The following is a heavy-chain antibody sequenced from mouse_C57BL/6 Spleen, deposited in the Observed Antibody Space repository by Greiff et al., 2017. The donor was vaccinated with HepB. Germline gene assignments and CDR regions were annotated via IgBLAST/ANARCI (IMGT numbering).Heavy chain of an antibody. CDR3: ARDYGSRDWYFDV. Sequence: VQLQQPGAELVKPGASVKLSCKASGYTFTSYWMHWVKQRPGRGLEWIGRIDPNSGGTKYNEKFKSKATMTVDKPSSTAYMKLSSLTSEDSAVYYCARDYGSRDWYFDVWGTGTTVTVSS. CDR2: IDPNSGGT. V-gene: IGHV1-72*01. J-gene: IGHJ1*03. CDR1: GYTFTSYW. D-gene: IGHD1-1*01.